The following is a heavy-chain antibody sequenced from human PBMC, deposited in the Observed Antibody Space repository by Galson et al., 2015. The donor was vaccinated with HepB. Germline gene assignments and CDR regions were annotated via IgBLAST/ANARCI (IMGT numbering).Heavy chain of an antibody. D-gene: IGHD6-19*01. V-gene: IGHV3-74*01. CDR2: ISADGTRT. Sequence: SLRLSCAASGFTFSDYWMHWVRQAPGKGLLWVSYISADGTRTKYADSVKGRFTISGDNAKNTVYLQMNSLRAEDTAVYYCAREFAFGCGSYSNWGQGSLVTVSS. CDR3: AREFAFGCGSYSN. CDR1: GFTFSDYW. J-gene: IGHJ4*02.